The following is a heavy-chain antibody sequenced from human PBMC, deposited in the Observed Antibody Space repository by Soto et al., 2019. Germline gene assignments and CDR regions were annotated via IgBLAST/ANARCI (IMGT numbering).Heavy chain of an antibody. D-gene: IGHD3-22*01. Sequence: QVQLVQSGAEVKKPGASVKVSCKASGYTFTSYGISWVRQAPGQGLEWMGWISAYNGNTNYAQKLQGRVTMTTDTSTSTDYMELRSLRSDDTAVYYCARAPYYYDSSGYYPGYWGQGTLVTVSS. CDR3: ARAPYYYDSSGYYPGY. J-gene: IGHJ4*02. V-gene: IGHV1-18*01. CDR1: GYTFTSYG. CDR2: ISAYNGNT.